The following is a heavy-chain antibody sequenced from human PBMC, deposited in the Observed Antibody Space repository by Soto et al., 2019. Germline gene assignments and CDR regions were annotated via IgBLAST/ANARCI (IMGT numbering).Heavy chain of an antibody. Sequence: EVQLLESGGGLVQPGGSLRLSCAASGFTFSSYAMSWVRQAPGKGLEWVSAISGSGGSTYYADSVKGRFTISRDNSKNTLYRQMNSLRAEDTAVYYWAKDSVADYSGSGTNWFDPWGQGTLVTVSS. CDR1: GFTFSSYA. CDR2: ISGSGGST. J-gene: IGHJ5*02. D-gene: IGHD3-10*01. V-gene: IGHV3-23*01. CDR3: AKDSVADYSGSGTNWFDP.